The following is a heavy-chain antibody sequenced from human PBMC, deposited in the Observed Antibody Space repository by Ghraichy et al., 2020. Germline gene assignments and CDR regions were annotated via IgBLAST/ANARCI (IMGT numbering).Heavy chain of an antibody. D-gene: IGHD4-17*01. CDR2: IYYSGST. CDR1: GGSVSSGSYY. J-gene: IGHJ6*02. Sequence: SETLSLTCTVSGGSVSSGSYYWSWIRQPPGKGLEWIGYIYYSGSTNYNPSLKSRVTISVDTSKNQFSLKLSSVTAADTAVYYCARDGFPVTTDSSREYYYYYGMDVWGQGTTVTVSS. CDR3: ARDGFPVTTDSSREYYYYYGMDV. V-gene: IGHV4-61*01.